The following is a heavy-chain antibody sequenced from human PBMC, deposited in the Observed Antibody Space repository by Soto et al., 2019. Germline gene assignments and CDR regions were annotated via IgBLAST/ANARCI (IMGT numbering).Heavy chain of an antibody. D-gene: IGHD3-16*02. CDR1: GFSLSTSGVG. CDR2: IYWDDDK. V-gene: IGHV2-5*02. CDR3: AHSAYDYVWGSYRYPFDY. Sequence: QITLKESGPTLVKPTQTLTLTCTFSGFSLSTSGVGVGWIRQPPGKALEWLALIYWDDDKRYSPSLKSRLTITKDXXKXQXXLTMTNMDPVDTATYYCAHSAYDYVWGSYRYPFDYWGQGTLVTVSS. J-gene: IGHJ4*02.